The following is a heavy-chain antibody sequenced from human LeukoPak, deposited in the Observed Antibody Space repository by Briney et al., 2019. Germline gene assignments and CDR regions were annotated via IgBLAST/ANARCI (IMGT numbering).Heavy chain of an antibody. Sequence: GGSLRLSCAASGFTFSSYAMHWVRQAPGKGLEWVAVISYDGSNKYYADSVKGRFTISRDNSKNTLYLQMNSLRAEDTAVYYCARENYGDAYYFDYWGQGTLVTVSS. V-gene: IGHV3-30-3*01. CDR1: GFTFSSYA. D-gene: IGHD4-17*01. CDR2: ISYDGSNK. CDR3: ARENYGDAYYFDY. J-gene: IGHJ4*02.